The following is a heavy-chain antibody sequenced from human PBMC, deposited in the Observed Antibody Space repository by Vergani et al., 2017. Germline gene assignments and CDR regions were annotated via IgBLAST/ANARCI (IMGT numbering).Heavy chain of an antibody. CDR3: AKDMGGYDYGPLDY. Sequence: EVQLVESGGGLVQPGRSLRLSCAASGFTFDDYAMHWVRQAPRKGLEWVSGISWNSGSIGYADSVKGRFTISRDNAKNSLYLQMNSLRAEDMALYYCAKDMGGYDYGPLDYWGQGTLVTVSS. CDR1: GFTFDDYA. CDR2: ISWNSGSI. V-gene: IGHV3-9*03. J-gene: IGHJ4*02. D-gene: IGHD5-12*01.